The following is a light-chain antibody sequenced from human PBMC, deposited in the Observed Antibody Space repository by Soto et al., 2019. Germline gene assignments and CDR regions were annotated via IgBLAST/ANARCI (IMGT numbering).Light chain of an antibody. J-gene: IGKJ5*01. V-gene: IGKV1-5*01. CDR1: QSISSW. CDR2: DAS. Sequence: DIQMTQSPSTLSASVGDRVTITCRASQSISSWLAWYQQKPGKAPKLLIYDASSLESGVPSSFSGSGSWTEFSLTISSRQPDDVAASYCQQYNSYSPITFGQGTRLEIK. CDR3: QQYNSYSPIT.